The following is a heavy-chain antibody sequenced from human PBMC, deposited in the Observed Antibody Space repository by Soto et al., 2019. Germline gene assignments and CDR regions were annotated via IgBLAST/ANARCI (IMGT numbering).Heavy chain of an antibody. V-gene: IGHV1-69*13. Sequence: EASVKVSCKASGGSLGNYGISWVRQAPGQGLEWMGGIIPVFGTANYAQKFQGRVTITADESTNIVYMDVTSLRSEDTAVYYCARGDATKIVVTTYYAMDVWGQGTTVTVSS. CDR2: IIPVFGTA. D-gene: IGHD4-17*01. CDR1: GGSLGNYG. CDR3: ARGDATKIVVTTYYAMDV. J-gene: IGHJ6*02.